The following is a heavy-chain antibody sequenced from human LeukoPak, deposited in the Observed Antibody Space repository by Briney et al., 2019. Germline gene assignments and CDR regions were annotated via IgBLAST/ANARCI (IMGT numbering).Heavy chain of an antibody. CDR1: GYTFTGYY. Sequence: ASVKVSCKASGYTFTGYYMNWVRQAPGQGLEWMGWISAYNGHTNYAQKVQGRVTMTTDTSTSTAYMELRSLRSDDTAVYFCARDSSGFPRDASDYWGQGTLVTVSS. J-gene: IGHJ4*02. V-gene: IGHV1-18*04. CDR2: ISAYNGHT. D-gene: IGHD3-22*01. CDR3: ARDSSGFPRDASDY.